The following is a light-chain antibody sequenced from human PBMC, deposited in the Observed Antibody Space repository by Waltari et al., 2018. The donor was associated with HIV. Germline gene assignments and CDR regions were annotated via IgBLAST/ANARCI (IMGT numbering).Light chain of an antibody. Sequence: QSALTQPPSVSGSPGQSVTISCTGTSSDVGSYNRVSWYQQPPGTAPNLMIYEVKNRPSGVPDRFSGSKSGNTASLTISGLQAEDEADYYCSSYTSSTVVFGGGTKLTVL. CDR3: SSYTSSTVV. V-gene: IGLV2-18*02. CDR2: EVK. J-gene: IGLJ2*01. CDR1: SSDVGSYNR.